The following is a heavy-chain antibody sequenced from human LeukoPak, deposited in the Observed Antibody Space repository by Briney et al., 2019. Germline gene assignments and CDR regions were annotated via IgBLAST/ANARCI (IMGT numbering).Heavy chain of an antibody. V-gene: IGHV3-49*03. D-gene: IGHD1-26*01. CDR1: GFTFGDYA. CDR2: IRSKAYGGAT. J-gene: IGHJ4*02. Sequence: GRSLRLSCTASGFTFGDYAMSWFRQAPGKGLEWVGFIRSKAYGGATEYAASVKGRFTISRDDSKSIAYLQMNSLKTEDTAVYYCTRRYSGSYSDYWGQGTLVTVSS. CDR3: TRRYSGSYSDY.